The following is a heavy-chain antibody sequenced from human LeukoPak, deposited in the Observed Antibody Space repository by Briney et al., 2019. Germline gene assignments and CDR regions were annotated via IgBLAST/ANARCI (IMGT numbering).Heavy chain of an antibody. CDR2: FDPEDGET. D-gene: IGHD2-21*02. Sequence: VKVSCKVSGYTLTELSMHWVRQAPGKGFEWMGGFDPEDGETIYAQKFQGRVTMTEDTSTDTAYMELSSLRSEDTAVYYCARDCCGGDCFPDYWGQGTLVTVSS. CDR3: ARDCCGGDCFPDY. J-gene: IGHJ4*02. CDR1: GYTLTELS. V-gene: IGHV1-24*01.